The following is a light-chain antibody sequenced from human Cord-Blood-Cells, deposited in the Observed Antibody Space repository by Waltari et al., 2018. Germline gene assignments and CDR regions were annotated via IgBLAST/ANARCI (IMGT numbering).Light chain of an antibody. V-gene: IGKV2-30*02. CDR2: KVS. CDR1: QSLVHSDGNTY. J-gene: IGKJ2*01. Sequence: DVVMTQSPLSLPVTLGQPASISCRSSQSLVHSDGNTYLNWFQQRPGQSPRRIIYKVSNRDSGVPDRFSGSGSGTDFTLKISRVEAEDVGVYYCMQGTHWPLYTFGQGTKLEIK. CDR3: MQGTHWPLYT.